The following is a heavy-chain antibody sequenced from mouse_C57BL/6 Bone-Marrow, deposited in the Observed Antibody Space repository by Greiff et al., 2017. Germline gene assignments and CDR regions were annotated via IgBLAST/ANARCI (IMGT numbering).Heavy chain of an antibody. D-gene: IGHD4-1*01. J-gene: IGHJ1*03. CDR3: ARDRLGRRYFDV. CDR2: ISDGGSYT. Sequence: EVQLVESGGGLVKPGGSLKLSCAASGFTFSSYAMSWVRQTPEKRLEWVATISDGGSYTYYPDNVKGRFTISRDNAKNNLYLQMSHLKSEDTAMYYCARDRLGRRYFDVWGTGTTVTVSS. CDR1: GFTFSSYA. V-gene: IGHV5-4*01.